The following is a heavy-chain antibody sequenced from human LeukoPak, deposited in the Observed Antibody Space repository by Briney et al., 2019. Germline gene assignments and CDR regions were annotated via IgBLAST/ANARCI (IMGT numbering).Heavy chain of an antibody. CDR2: ISSNGGST. Sequence: GGSLRLSCAASGFTFSSYGMNWVRQAPGKGLEYVSDISSNGGSTYYADSVKGGFTISRDNSKNTLYLQMSRLRAEDTAVYYCVKASALRYFDWLLSIRGGPFARPFYYWGQGTLVTVSS. CDR1: GFTFSSYG. J-gene: IGHJ4*02. CDR3: VKASALRYFDWLLSIRGGPFARPFYY. D-gene: IGHD3-9*01. V-gene: IGHV3-64D*06.